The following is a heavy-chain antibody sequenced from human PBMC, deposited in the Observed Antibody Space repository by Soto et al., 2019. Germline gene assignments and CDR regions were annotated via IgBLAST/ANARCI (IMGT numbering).Heavy chain of an antibody. CDR1: GGSISSSSYY. CDR3: ARERSYYYDSSGLGHAFDI. D-gene: IGHD3-22*01. J-gene: IGHJ3*02. Sequence: PSETLSLTCTVSGGSISSSSYYWGWIRQPPRKGLEWIGSIYYSGSTYYNPSLKSRVTISVDTSTNQFSLKLSSVTAADTAVYYCARERSYYYDSSGLGHAFDIWGQGTMVTVSS. V-gene: IGHV4-39*07. CDR2: IYYSGST.